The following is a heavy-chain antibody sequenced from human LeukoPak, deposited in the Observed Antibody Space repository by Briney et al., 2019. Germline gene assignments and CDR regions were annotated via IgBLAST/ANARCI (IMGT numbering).Heavy chain of an antibody. V-gene: IGHV3-21*01. CDR1: GFTFSGYS. CDR2: ISSSSSYI. D-gene: IGHD3-22*01. CDR3: ARGNLYYDSSGFDY. J-gene: IGHJ4*02. Sequence: GGSLRLSCAASGFTFSGYSMNWVRQAPRKGLEGVSSISSSSSYIYYADSVKGRFTISRDNAKNSLYVQLNSLRAEDTAVYYCARGNLYYDSSGFDYWGQGTLVTVSS.